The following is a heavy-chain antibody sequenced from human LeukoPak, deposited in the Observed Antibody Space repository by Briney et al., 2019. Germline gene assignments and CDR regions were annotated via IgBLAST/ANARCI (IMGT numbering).Heavy chain of an antibody. J-gene: IGHJ4*02. CDR1: GFTFSSYW. CDR3: ARGNAWAFDY. Sequence: GGSLRLSCAAAGFTFSSYWMHWVRQAPGKGLVWVSRINTDGSSRIYADSVKGRFTISRDNAKNTLYLQMNSLRAEDTAVYACARGNAWAFDYWAQGTLVTV. V-gene: IGHV3-74*01. CDR2: INTDGSSR. D-gene: IGHD1-26*01.